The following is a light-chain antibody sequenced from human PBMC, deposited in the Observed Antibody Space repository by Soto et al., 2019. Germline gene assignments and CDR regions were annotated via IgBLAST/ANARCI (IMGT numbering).Light chain of an antibody. J-gene: IGLJ1*01. CDR1: SIDVGGYNY. CDR3: CSYAGSYTYV. CDR2: DVI. Sequence: LTQPRSVSGSPGQSFTISCTVTSIDVGGYNYVSWYQQHPGKAPKLMIYDVIKRPSGVPDRFSGSKSGNSASLTISGLQAEDEADYFCCSYAGSYTYVFGTGTKVTVL. V-gene: IGLV2-11*01.